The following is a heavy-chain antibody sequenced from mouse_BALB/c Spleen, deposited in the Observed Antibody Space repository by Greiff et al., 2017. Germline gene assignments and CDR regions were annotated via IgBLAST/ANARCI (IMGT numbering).Heavy chain of an antibody. D-gene: IGHD1-1*01. V-gene: IGHV2-9*02. CDR1: GFSLTSYG. CDR2: IWAGGST. Sequence: VKVVESGPGLVAPSQSLSITCTVSGFSLTSYGVHWVRQPPGKGLEWLGVIWAGGSTNYNSALMSRLSISKDNSKSQVFLKMNSLQTDDTAMYYCASPYYYGSSYVAMDYWGQGTSVTVSS. CDR3: ASPYYYGSSYVAMDY. J-gene: IGHJ4*01.